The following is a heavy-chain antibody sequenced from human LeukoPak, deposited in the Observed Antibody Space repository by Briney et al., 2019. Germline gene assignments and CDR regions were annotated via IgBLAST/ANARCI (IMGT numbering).Heavy chain of an antibody. CDR2: INSDGSST. CDR1: GFTFSSYW. CDR3: AKDPPIAWEPYFDY. D-gene: IGHD1-26*01. V-gene: IGHV3-74*01. J-gene: IGHJ4*02. Sequence: PGGSLRLSCAASGFTFSSYWMHWVRQAPGKGLVWVSRINSDGSSTYYADSVKGRFTISRDNSKNTLYPQMNSLRAEDTAVYYCAKDPPIAWEPYFDYWGQGTLVTVSS.